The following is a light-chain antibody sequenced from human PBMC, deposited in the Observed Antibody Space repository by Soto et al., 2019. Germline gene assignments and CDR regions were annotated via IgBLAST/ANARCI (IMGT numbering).Light chain of an antibody. CDR1: QSVSSSY. CDR3: QQYGSSTVYT. J-gene: IGKJ2*01. Sequence: EIVWTQSPGTLSLSPGERATLSCRASQSVSSSYLAWYQQKPGQAPRLLIYGASSRATGIPDRFNGSGSGTDFSLTISRLEPEDFAVYYCQQYGSSTVYTFGQGTKLETK. CDR2: GAS. V-gene: IGKV3-20*01.